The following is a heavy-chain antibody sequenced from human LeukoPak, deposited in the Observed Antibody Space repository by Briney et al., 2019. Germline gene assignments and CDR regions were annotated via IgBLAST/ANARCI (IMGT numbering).Heavy chain of an antibody. Sequence: GGSLRLSCAASGFTFSSYSMNWVRQAPGKGLEWVSYISSSSSYIYYADSVKGRFTISRDNAKNSLYLQMNSLRAEDTAVYYCVKGRSGTLYYFDYWGQGTLVTVSS. V-gene: IGHV3-21*05. CDR2: ISSSSSYI. J-gene: IGHJ4*02. D-gene: IGHD3-10*01. CDR1: GFTFSSYS. CDR3: VKGRSGTLYYFDY.